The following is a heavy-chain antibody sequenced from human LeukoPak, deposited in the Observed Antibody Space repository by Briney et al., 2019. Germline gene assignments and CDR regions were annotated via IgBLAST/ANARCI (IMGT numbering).Heavy chain of an antibody. V-gene: IGHV1-2*02. CDR3: ATGVITPGFDY. CDR2: INPDSGGT. D-gene: IGHD2-15*01. J-gene: IGHJ4*02. Sequence: ASVKVSCKTSGYTFTAYYMHWVRQAPGQGLEWMGWINPDSGGTNYAQKFQGRVTLTRDTSTRTAYMDLSSLRSDDTALHYCATGVITPGFDYWGQGALVTVSS. CDR1: GYTFTAYY.